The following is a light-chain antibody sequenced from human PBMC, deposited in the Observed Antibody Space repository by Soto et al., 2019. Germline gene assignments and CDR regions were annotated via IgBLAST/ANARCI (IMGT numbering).Light chain of an antibody. CDR1: QSVSSSY. CDR2: GAS. CDR3: QQYNNWPPVIT. J-gene: IGKJ5*01. Sequence: EIGMTQSPATMSLSPGETATLSCRASQSVSSSYLAWYQQKPGQAPRLLIYGASTRATGIPARFSGSGSGTEFTLTISSLQSEDFAVYYCQQYNNWPPVITFGQGTRLENK. V-gene: IGKV3-15*01.